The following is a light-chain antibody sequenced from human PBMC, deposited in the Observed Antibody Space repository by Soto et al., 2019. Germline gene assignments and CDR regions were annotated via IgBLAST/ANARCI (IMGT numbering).Light chain of an antibody. J-gene: IGKJ5*01. CDR1: QGISTY. V-gene: IGKV1-9*01. Sequence: QWPQSPSFLSASVGDRVTITCRASQGISTYLAWYQQKPGKAPKLLIYAASTLQSGVPSRFSGSGSGTEFTLTISSLQPEDFATYYCQQLIAYPVTFGQGTRLEIK. CDR3: QQLIAYPVT. CDR2: AAS.